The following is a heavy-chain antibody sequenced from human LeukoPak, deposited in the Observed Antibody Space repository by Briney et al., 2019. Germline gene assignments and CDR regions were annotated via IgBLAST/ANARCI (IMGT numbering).Heavy chain of an antibody. J-gene: IGHJ2*01. CDR1: GFTVSSNY. CDR3: ARADSSSNWYFDL. V-gene: IGHV3-66*02. D-gene: IGHD6-6*01. Sequence: PGGSLRLSCAAPGFTVSSNYMSWVRQAPGKGLEGVSVIYSGGSTYYADSVKGRFTISRDNSKNTLYLQMNSLRAEDTAVYYCARADSSSNWYFDLWGRGTLVTVSS. CDR2: IYSGGST.